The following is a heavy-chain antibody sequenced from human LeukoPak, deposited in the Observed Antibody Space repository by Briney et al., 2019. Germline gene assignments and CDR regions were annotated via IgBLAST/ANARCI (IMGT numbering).Heavy chain of an antibody. J-gene: IGHJ6*03. CDR2: IYYNGCS. D-gene: IGHD1-26*01. CDR1: GGSISSYH. CDR3: AKTVGATRNYYYYMDV. Sequence: WETLSLTCTVSGGSISSYHWSWIGQPPGKGVEGIGYIYYNGCSNYNPSLKSRVNISVDTSKNQVSLKLPPVTAADTAVYYCAKTVGATRNYYYYMDVWGKGTTVTVSS. V-gene: IGHV4-59*01.